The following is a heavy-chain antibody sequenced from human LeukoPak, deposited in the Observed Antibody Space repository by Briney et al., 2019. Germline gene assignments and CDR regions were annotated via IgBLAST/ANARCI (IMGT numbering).Heavy chain of an antibody. Sequence: SETLSLTCAVSGGSISSSNWWSWVRQPPGKGLVWIGEIYHSGSTNYNPSLKSRVTISVDKSKNQFSLKLSSVTAADTAAYYCAKGIAVAGTGDAFDIWGQGTMVTVSS. V-gene: IGHV4-4*02. CDR2: IYHSGST. J-gene: IGHJ3*02. CDR3: AKGIAVAGTGDAFDI. CDR1: GGSISSSNW. D-gene: IGHD6-19*01.